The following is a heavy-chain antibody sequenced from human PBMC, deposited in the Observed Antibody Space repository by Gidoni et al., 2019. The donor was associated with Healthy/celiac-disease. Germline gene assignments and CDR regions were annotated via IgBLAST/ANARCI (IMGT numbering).Heavy chain of an antibody. CDR2: ISGSGGST. J-gene: IGHJ4*02. D-gene: IGHD6-13*01. CDR1: GFTFSSYA. V-gene: IGHV3-23*01. Sequence: EVQLLESGGGLVQPGGSLRLSCAASGFTFSSYAMSWVRQAPGKGLEWVSAISGSGGSTYYADSVKGRCTISRDNSKNTLYLQMNSLRAEDTAVYYCAKDLRSWYYFDYWGQGTLVTVSS. CDR3: AKDLRSWYYFDY.